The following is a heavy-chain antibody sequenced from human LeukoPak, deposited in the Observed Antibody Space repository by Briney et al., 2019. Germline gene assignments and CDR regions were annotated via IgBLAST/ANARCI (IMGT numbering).Heavy chain of an antibody. CDR2: IRSKPHGCTT. J-gene: IGHJ5*02. CDR3: STYYYDSSGYRWFDP. Sequence: GGSLSLSCTASGFTFGDYAMSWVRQAPGKGLEWVGFIRSKPHGCTTEYAASVKGRFTISRDNSKSIAYLQMNSLKTEDTAVYYCSTYYYDSSGYRWFDPWGQGTLVTVSS. CDR1: GFTFGDYA. D-gene: IGHD3-22*01. V-gene: IGHV3-49*04.